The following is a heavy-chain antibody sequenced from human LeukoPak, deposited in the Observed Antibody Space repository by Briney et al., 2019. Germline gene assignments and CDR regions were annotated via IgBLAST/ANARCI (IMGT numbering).Heavy chain of an antibody. J-gene: IGHJ6*01. Sequence: PGGSLRLSCAASGFTFSSYSMNWVRQAPGKGLEWVSYISSSGSTIYYADSVKGRFTISRDNAKNSLYLQMNSLRAEDTAVYYCARGARITVLRGVMGGDYGIDVWGEGTTVTVSS. V-gene: IGHV3-48*04. CDR3: ARGARITVLRGVMGGDYGIDV. CDR2: ISSSGSTI. D-gene: IGHD3-10*01. CDR1: GFTFSSYS.